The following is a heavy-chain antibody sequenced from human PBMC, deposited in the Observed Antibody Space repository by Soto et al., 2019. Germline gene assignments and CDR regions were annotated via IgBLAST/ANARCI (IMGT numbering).Heavy chain of an antibody. CDR1: GGSISSYY. J-gene: IGHJ5*02. CDR3: ARTALGWFDP. Sequence: SETLSLTCSVSGGSISSYYWSWIRQPPGKGLEWIGYIFYSGSTNQSPSLKSRVTISVDTSKNQFSLKLRSVTAADTAVYYCARTALGWFDPWGQGTLVT. D-gene: IGHD2-21*02. V-gene: IGHV4-59*01. CDR2: IFYSGST.